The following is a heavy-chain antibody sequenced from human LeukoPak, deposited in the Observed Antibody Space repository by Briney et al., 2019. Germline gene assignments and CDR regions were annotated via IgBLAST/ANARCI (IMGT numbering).Heavy chain of an antibody. V-gene: IGHV3-23*01. J-gene: IGHJ4*02. CDR2: ISGSGGST. Sequence: AGGSLRLSCAASGFTFSSYAMSWVRQAPGKGLEWVSAISGSGGSTYYADSVKGRFTISRDNSKNTLYLQMNSLRAEDTAVYYCAKDPYIVVVVAATLGFDYWGQGTLVTVSS. CDR3: AKDPYIVVVVAATLGFDY. D-gene: IGHD2-15*01. CDR1: GFTFSSYA.